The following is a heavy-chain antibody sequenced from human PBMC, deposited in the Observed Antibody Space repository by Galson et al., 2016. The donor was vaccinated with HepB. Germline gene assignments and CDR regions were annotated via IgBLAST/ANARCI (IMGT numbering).Heavy chain of an antibody. D-gene: IGHD3-16*02. CDR3: ARHYQDTYFYYGMDV. V-gene: IGHV5-51*01. CDR1: GYSSTSYW. J-gene: IGHJ6*02. CDR2: IYPGDSDT. Sequence: QSGAEVKKPGESLKISCKGSGYSSTSYWIGWVRQMPGKGLEWMGIIYPGDSDTRYSPSFQGQVTISADKSISTAYLQWSSLKASDTAMYYCARHYQDTYFYYGMDVWGQGTTVTVSS.